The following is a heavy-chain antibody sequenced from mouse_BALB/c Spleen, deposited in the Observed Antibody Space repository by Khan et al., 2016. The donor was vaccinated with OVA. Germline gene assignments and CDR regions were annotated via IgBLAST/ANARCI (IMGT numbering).Heavy chain of an antibody. J-gene: IGHJ2*01. Sequence: EVQLVESGPGLVKPSQSLSLTCTVTGYSITSGYGRNWIRQFPGNKLEWMGYISYSGSTNYKPSLNSRISITRDTSKNQFFLQLNSVTTEDTATYYCARTARIKYWGQGTTLTVSS. V-gene: IGHV3-2*02. CDR2: ISYSGST. CDR3: ARTARIKY. D-gene: IGHD1-2*01. CDR1: GYSITSGYG.